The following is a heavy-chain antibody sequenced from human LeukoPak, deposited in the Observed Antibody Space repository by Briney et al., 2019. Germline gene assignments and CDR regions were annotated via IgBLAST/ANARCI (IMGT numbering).Heavy chain of an antibody. V-gene: IGHV6-1*01. J-gene: IGHJ4*02. CDR1: RDSVSANA. CDR3: ARDIVAGCDS. D-gene: IGHD3-22*01. CDR2: TYYKSTWHN. Sequence: PSQILSLTRDNPRDSVSANAWTWIRQSPLRGLEWLARTYYKSTWHNEYALSLRGRITIRPDTSKNQFSLHLTSETPDDTAVYFCARDIVAGCDSCGQGALVTVSS.